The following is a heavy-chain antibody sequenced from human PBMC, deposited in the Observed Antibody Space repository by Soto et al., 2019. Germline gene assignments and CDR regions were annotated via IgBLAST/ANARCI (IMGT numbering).Heavy chain of an antibody. Sequence: QVQLKESGPGLVKPSQTLSLTCTVSGGCISSGGQYWSWIRQHPGKGLEWIGYIYDSGSTYYNPSLRSRVTISVDTSKKQFSLKLRSVTAADTAVYYCARDAAEYYFDYWGQGTLVTVSS. V-gene: IGHV4-31*03. CDR1: GGCISSGGQY. J-gene: IGHJ4*02. CDR3: ARDAAEYYFDY. CDR2: IYDSGST. D-gene: IGHD6-25*01.